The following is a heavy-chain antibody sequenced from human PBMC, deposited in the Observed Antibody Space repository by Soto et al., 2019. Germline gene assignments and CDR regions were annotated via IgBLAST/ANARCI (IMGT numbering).Heavy chain of an antibody. V-gene: IGHV3-66*01. D-gene: IGHD6-6*01. CDR3: AGDRTSSGVKS. CDR1: GFIVSSNY. CDR2: IYSGGNT. Sequence: GGSLRLSCVVPGFIVSSNYMSWLRQATGKGLEWVSVIYSGGNTYYADSVKGRFTISRDNFKNTLYLQMNSLRAEDTAVYYCAGDRTSSGVKSWAQGT. J-gene: IGHJ5*02.